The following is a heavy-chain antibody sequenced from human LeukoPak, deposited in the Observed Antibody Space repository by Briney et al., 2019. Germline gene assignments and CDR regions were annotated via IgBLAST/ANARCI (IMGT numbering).Heavy chain of an antibody. Sequence: GGSLRLSCAASGFSFSGYSMNWVRQAPGKGLEWVSSISSSSIYIYNADSVKGRFTISRDNAKNSLCLQMNSLRAEDTAVYYCARVRKNGSGSYTVNWYYYYYYMDVWGKGTTVTVSS. CDR1: GFSFSGYS. V-gene: IGHV3-21*01. J-gene: IGHJ6*03. CDR2: ISSSSIYI. CDR3: ARVRKNGSGSYTVNWYYYYYYMDV. D-gene: IGHD3-10*01.